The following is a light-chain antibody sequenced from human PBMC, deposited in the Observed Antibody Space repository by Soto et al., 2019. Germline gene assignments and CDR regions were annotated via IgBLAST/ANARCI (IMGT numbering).Light chain of an antibody. V-gene: IGKV1-5*01. Sequence: DTQMTQSHSTLSASVGDTVTITCRARQNINNWLAWYQQKPEKVPKLLIYGASTLEDGVPSRFSGSRSGTEFTLTINSLQPDDFATYYCQRYDGYFGQGTKLEIK. CDR2: GAS. CDR3: QRYDGY. CDR1: QNINNW. J-gene: IGKJ2*01.